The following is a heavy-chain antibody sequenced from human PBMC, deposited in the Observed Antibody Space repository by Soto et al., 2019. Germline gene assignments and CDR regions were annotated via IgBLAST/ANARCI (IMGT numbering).Heavy chain of an antibody. V-gene: IGHV4-59*08. J-gene: IGHJ4*02. D-gene: IGHD6-13*01. CDR3: ARHNSYSPHDY. CDR2: ISYSGTT. CDR1: GGSISGYY. Sequence: SETLSLTCTVSGGSISGYYWSWIRQPPGKGLQWIAYISYSGTTNYNPSLKSRLTILADTSKNQLSLRLSSVTAADTAVYYCARHNSYSPHDYWGRGTLVTV.